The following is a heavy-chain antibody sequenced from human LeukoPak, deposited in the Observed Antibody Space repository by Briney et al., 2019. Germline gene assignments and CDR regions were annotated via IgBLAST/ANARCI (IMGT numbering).Heavy chain of an antibody. J-gene: IGHJ4*02. CDR3: ARGYCSGGSCYLFDY. V-gene: IGHV4-34*01. Sequence: SDTLSLTCAVYGGLSTVHYCSWIRQPPGKGLECIGEINLSGRTNYNPSLKTRVPIPVATSKNQFPLKLSSVTAADTAVYYCARGYCSGGSCYLFDYWGQGTLVTVSS. CDR1: GGLSTVHY. CDR2: INLSGRT. D-gene: IGHD2-15*01.